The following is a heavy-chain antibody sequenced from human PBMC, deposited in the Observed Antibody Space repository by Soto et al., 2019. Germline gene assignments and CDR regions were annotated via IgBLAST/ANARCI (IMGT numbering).Heavy chain of an antibody. CDR3: LRGDCSSTSCADYYYYGMDV. Sequence: GGSLRLSCAASGFTFSSYDMHWVRQATGKGLEWVSAIGTAGDTYYPGSVKGRFTISRENAKNSLYLQMNSLRAEDTAVYYCLRGDCSSTSCADYYYYGMDVWGQGTTVTVSS. CDR1: GFTFSSYD. CDR2: IGTAGDT. J-gene: IGHJ6*02. V-gene: IGHV3-13*01. D-gene: IGHD2-2*01.